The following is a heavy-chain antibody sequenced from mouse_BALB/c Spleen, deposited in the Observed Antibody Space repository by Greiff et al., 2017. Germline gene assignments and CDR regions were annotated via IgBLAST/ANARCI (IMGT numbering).Heavy chain of an antibody. D-gene: IGHD1-3*01. CDR2: INPSNGGT. Sequence: VKVVESGAELVKPGASVKLSCKASGYTFTSYYMYWVKQRPGQGLEWIGEINPSNGGTNFNEKFKSKATLTVDKSSSTAYMQLSSLTSEDSAVYYCTREWGNYWYFDVWGAGTTVTVSS. V-gene: IGHV1S81*02. CDR3: TREWGNYWYFDV. J-gene: IGHJ1*01. CDR1: GYTFTSYY.